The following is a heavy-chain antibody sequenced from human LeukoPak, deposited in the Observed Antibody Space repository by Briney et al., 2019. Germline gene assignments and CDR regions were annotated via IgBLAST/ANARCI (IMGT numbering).Heavy chain of an antibody. CDR1: GFTVSNNY. CDR2: IYSGGST. CDR3: TKDRSYSRSYFDY. V-gene: IGHV3-66*02. Sequence: GGSLRLSCAASGFTVSNNYMSWVRQAPGKGLEWVSVIYSGGSTYYADSVKGRFTISRDNSKNTLYLQMNSLRVEDTAVYYCTKDRSYSRSYFDYWGQGTLVTVSS. D-gene: IGHD1-26*01. J-gene: IGHJ4*02.